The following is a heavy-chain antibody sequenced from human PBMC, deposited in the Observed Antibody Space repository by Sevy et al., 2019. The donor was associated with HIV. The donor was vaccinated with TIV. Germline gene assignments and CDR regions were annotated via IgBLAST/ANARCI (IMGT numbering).Heavy chain of an antibody. CDR3: ARKDYYDRGAFDY. D-gene: IGHD3-22*01. Sequence: GSLRLSCAASGFTFSSYWMSWVRQAPGKGLEWVANIKQDGSEKYYVDSVKGRFTISRDNAKNSLYLQMNSLRAEDTAVYYCARKDYYDRGAFDYWGQGTLVTVSS. CDR2: IKQDGSEK. CDR1: GFTFSSYW. V-gene: IGHV3-7*03. J-gene: IGHJ4*02.